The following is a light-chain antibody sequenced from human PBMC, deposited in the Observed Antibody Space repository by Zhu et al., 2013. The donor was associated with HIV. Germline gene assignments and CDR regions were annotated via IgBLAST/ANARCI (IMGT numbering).Light chain of an antibody. CDR2: AAS. CDR1: QSISSY. CDR3: QQSYSIPTWT. Sequence: DIQMTQSPSSLSASVGDRVTITCRASQSISSYLNWYQQKPGKAPKLLIYAASSLQSGVPSRFSGSGSGTDFTLTISSLQPEDFATYYCQQSYSIPTWTFGQGTNGGNQT. J-gene: IGKJ1*01. V-gene: IGKV1-39*01.